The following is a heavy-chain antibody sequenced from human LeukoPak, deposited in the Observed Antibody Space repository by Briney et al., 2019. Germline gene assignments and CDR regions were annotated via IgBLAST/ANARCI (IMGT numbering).Heavy chain of an antibody. Sequence: PSETLSLTCTVSGGSISSSRYYWGWIRQPPGKGLEWIGSIYYSGNTYHNPSLKSRVTISVDTSKNQFSLKLSSVTAADTAVYYCARLGLWFGSLRRPSWFDPWGQGTLVTVSS. CDR2: IYYSGNT. CDR3: ARLGLWFGSLRRPSWFDP. D-gene: IGHD3-10*01. V-gene: IGHV4-39*07. CDR1: GGSISSSRYY. J-gene: IGHJ5*02.